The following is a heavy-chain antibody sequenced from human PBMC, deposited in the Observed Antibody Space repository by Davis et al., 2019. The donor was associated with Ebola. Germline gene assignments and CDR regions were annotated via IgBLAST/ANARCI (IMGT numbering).Heavy chain of an antibody. CDR1: GFTFRDYS. V-gene: IGHV3-48*02. D-gene: IGHD3-3*01. Sequence: GESLKISCRASGFTFRDYSMNWVRQAPGKGLEWVSFISSRSRTIYYADSVKGRFTISRDNDEDSLYLQMNSLRDEDTAVYYCARDLSAHFDFWSGYSRPDGFDIWGQGTMVTVSS. CDR3: ARDLSAHFDFWSGYSRPDGFDI. CDR2: ISSRSRTI. J-gene: IGHJ3*02.